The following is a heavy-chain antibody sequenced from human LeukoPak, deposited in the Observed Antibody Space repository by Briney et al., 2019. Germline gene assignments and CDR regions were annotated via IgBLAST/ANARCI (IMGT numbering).Heavy chain of an antibody. CDR2: ISSSSSTI. Sequence: GGSLRLSCAAPGFTFSYYEMNWVRQAPGKGLEWVSYISSSSSTIYYADSVKGRFTISRDNAKNSLYLQMNSLRAEDTAVYYCAREDKEMATPEDYWGQGTLVTVSS. CDR3: AREDKEMATPEDY. J-gene: IGHJ4*02. V-gene: IGHV3-48*01. D-gene: IGHD5-24*01. CDR1: GFTFSYYE.